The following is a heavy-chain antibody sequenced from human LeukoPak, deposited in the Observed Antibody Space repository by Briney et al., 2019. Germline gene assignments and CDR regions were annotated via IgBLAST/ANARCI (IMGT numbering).Heavy chain of an antibody. V-gene: IGHV1-18*01. CDR2: ISAYNGNT. D-gene: IGHD3-22*01. Sequence: GASVKVSCKASGYTFTSYGISWVRQAPGQGLEWMGWISAYNGNTNYAQKLQGRVTMTTDTSTSTAYMELRSLRSDDTAVYYCARVKGSGYYVLGPPFDYWGQGTLVTVSS. CDR3: ARVKGSGYYVLGPPFDY. J-gene: IGHJ4*02. CDR1: GYTFTSYG.